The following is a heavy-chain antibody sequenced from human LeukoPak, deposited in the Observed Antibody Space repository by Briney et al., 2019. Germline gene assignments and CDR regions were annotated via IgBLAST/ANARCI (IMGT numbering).Heavy chain of an antibody. D-gene: IGHD4-11*01. CDR1: GGSISSYY. CDR2: LYISGST. V-gene: IGHV4-4*07. CDR3: ARDFLLQSEGLFDY. Sequence: SDTLSLTCSVSGGSISSYYWSWIRQPAGKGLEWMGRLYISGSTNYNPSLKSRVTMSVDTSKNQFSLRLNSVTAADTAVYYCARDFLLQSEGLFDYWGQGTLVTVSS. J-gene: IGHJ4*02.